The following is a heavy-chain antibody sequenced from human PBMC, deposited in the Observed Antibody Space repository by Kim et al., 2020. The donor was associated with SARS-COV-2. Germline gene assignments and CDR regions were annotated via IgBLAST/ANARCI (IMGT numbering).Heavy chain of an antibody. Sequence: GGSLRLSCAASGFTFRDFAMTWVRQAPGKGLEWVAVITGSGDTAHYADSVKGRFTISRDNSKRTVFLQLNTVRAEDTAMYYCAKRQPYYADSAASYWGQG. CDR2: ITGSGDTA. CDR1: GFTFRDFA. CDR3: AKRQPYYADSAASY. D-gene: IGHD3-3*01. V-gene: IGHV3-23*01. J-gene: IGHJ4*02.